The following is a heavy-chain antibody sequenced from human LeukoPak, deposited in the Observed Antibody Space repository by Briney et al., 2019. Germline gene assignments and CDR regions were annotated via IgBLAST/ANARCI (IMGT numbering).Heavy chain of an antibody. D-gene: IGHD2-15*01. V-gene: IGHV4-34*01. CDR1: GGSFSGYY. CDR2: INHSGST. Sequence: SETLSLTCAVYGGSFSGYYWSWIRQPPGKGLEWIGEINHSGSTNYNPPLKSRVTISVDTSKNQFSLKLSSVTAADTAVYYCARTRVVVVVATINDAFDIWGQGTMVTVSS. J-gene: IGHJ3*02. CDR3: ARTRVVVVVATINDAFDI.